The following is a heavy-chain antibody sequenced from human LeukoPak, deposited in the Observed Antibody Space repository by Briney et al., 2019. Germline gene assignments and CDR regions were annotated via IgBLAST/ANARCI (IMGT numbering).Heavy chain of an antibody. V-gene: IGHV1-18*01. Sequence: ASVKVSCKASGYTFTSYGISWVRQAPGQGLEWMGRISAYNGNTKYAQKLQGRVTMTTDTSTSTAYMEVRSLRSDDTAVYYCARTPTGVIEAAGNFDYWGQGTLVTVSS. CDR2: ISAYNGNT. D-gene: IGHD6-13*01. CDR1: GYTFTSYG. J-gene: IGHJ4*02. CDR3: ARTPTGVIEAAGNFDY.